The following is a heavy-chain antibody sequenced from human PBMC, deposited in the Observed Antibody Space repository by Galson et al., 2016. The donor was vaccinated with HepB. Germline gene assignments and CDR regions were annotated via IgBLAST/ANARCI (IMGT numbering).Heavy chain of an antibody. V-gene: IGHV1-58*01. CDR1: GFTFSGSA. Sequence: KVSCKASGFTFSGSAVQWVRQVPGQRLEWIGWIVVGNNNTYYAQNFQERVTITRDMSATTAHMELRSLRSEDSAVYYCATAKPGSDIRSVFDYWGQGTLVTVSS. CDR3: ATAKPGSDIRSVFDY. D-gene: IGHD2-2*02. CDR2: IVVGNNNT. J-gene: IGHJ4*02.